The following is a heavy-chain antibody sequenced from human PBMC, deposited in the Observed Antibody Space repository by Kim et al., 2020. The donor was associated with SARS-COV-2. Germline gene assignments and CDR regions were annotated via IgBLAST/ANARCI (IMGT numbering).Heavy chain of an antibody. Sequence: TQYSQKVQGRVTITRDTSANTAYMELRRLTTKDTAVYYCARDMDPTVYDHWGQGTLVTVSS. V-gene: IGHV1-3*01. D-gene: IGHD4-4*01. J-gene: IGHJ4*02. CDR2: T. CDR3: ARDMDPTVYDH.